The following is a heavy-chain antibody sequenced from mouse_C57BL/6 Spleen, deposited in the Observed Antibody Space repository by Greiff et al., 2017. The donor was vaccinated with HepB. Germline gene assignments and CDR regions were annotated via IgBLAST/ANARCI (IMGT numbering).Heavy chain of an antibody. CDR2: IYPGSGNT. J-gene: IGHJ4*01. CDR3: ARAYYGYDGKVDAMDY. D-gene: IGHD2-9*01. Sequence: QVQLKESGAELVRPGASVKLSCKASGYTFTDYYINWVKQRPGQGLEWIARIYPGSGNTYYNEKFKGKATLTAEKSSSTAYMQLSSLTSEDSAVYFCARAYYGYDGKVDAMDYWGQGTSVTVSS. V-gene: IGHV1-76*01. CDR1: GYTFTDYY.